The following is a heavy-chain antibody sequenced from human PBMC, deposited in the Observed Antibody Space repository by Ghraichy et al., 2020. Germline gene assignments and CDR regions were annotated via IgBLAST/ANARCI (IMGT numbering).Heavy chain of an antibody. CDR3: ATYTYCGGDCSPDY. CDR2: ISDSSSTI. CDR1: GLTFSGYE. Sequence: GESLNISCAASGLTFSGYEMNWVRQVPGKGLEWVSYISDSSSTIFYAESVKGRFTISRDNAKNSLYLQMNSLRAEDTAVYYCATYTYCGGDCSPDYWGQGTLVTVSS. V-gene: IGHV3-48*01. J-gene: IGHJ4*02. D-gene: IGHD2-21*01.